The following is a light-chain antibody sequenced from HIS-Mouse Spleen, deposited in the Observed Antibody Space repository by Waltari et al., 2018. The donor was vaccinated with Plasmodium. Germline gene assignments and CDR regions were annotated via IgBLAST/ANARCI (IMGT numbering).Light chain of an antibody. CDR2: EDS. V-gene: IGLV3-10*01. CDR1: ALPQKS. CDR3: YSTDSSGNHRV. J-gene: IGLJ3*02. Sequence: SYELTQPPSVSVSPGQTARITRSEDALPQKSAYWYQQKSGQAPVLVIYEDSKRPSGIPERFSGSSSGTMATLTISGAQVEDEADYYCYSTDSSGNHRVFGGGTKLTVL.